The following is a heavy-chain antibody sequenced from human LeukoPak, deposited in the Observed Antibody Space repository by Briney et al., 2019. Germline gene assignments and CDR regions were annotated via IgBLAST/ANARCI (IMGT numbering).Heavy chain of an antibody. CDR1: GYTFTSYG. V-gene: IGHV1-18*01. CDR2: ISAYNGNT. D-gene: IGHD5-18*01. J-gene: IGHJ6*02. CDR3: ARGDTAMSHYYGMDV. Sequence: ASVKVSCKASGYTFTSYGISWVRQAPGQGLEWMGWISAYNGNTNYAQKFQGWVTMTRDTSISTAYMELSRLRSDDTAVYYCARGDTAMSHYYGMDVWGQGTTVTVSS.